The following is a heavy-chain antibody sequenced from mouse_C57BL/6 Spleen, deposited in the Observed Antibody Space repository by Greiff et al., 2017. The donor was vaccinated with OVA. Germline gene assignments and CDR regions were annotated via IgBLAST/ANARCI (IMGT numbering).Heavy chain of an antibody. CDR3: ASLYDYGFAY. V-gene: IGHV5-6*01. Sequence: DVHLVESGGDLVKPGGSLKLSCAASGFTFSSYGMSWVRQTPDERLEWVATISSGGSYTYYPDSVKGRFTISRDNAKNTLYLQMSSLKSEDTAMYYCASLYDYGFAYWGQGTLVTVSA. D-gene: IGHD2-4*01. J-gene: IGHJ3*01. CDR1: GFTFSSYG. CDR2: ISSGGSYT.